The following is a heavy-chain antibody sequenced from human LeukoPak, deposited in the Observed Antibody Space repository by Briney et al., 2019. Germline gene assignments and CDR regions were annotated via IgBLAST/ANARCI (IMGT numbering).Heavy chain of an antibody. CDR2: IYYSGST. Sequence: SETLSLTCTVSGGSISSSSYYWGWIRQPPGKGLEWIGSIYYSGSTYYNPSLKSRVTISVDTSKNQFSLKLSSVTAADTAVYYCARVGSGSGSYYYFDYWGQGTLVTVSS. D-gene: IGHD3-10*01. CDR3: ARVGSGSGSYYYFDY. V-gene: IGHV4-39*07. CDR1: GGSISSSSYY. J-gene: IGHJ4*02.